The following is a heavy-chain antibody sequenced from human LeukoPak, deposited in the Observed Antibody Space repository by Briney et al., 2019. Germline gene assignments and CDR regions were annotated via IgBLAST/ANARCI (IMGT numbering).Heavy chain of an antibody. V-gene: IGHV3-23*01. CDR2: ISGSGGST. CDR3: AKEGRGRGVPYMYNWFDL. J-gene: IGHJ5*02. Sequence: GGSLRLSCAASGFTFSSYAMSWVRQAPGKWLEWVSAISGSGGSTYYADSVKGRFTISRDNSKNTLYLQMNSLRAEDTAVYYCAKEGRGRGVPYMYNWFDLWGQGTLVTVSS. D-gene: IGHD3-10*01. CDR1: GFTFSSYA.